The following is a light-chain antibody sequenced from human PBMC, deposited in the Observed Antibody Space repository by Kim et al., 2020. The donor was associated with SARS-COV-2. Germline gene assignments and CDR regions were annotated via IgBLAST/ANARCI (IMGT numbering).Light chain of an antibody. CDR3: SSYTSSSTLV. CDR1: SSDVGGYNY. V-gene: IGLV2-14*03. J-gene: IGLJ1*01. CDR2: DVS. Sequence: QSALTQPRSVSGSPGQSVTISCTGTSSDVGGYNYVSWYQQHPDKAPKLMIYDVSNRPSGISNRFSGSKSGNTASLTISGLQAEDEADYYCSSYTSSSTLVFGTGTKVTVL.